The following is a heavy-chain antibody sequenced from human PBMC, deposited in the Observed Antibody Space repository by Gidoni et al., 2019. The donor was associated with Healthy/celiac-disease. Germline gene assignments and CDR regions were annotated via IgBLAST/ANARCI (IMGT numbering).Heavy chain of an antibody. D-gene: IGHD3-10*01. CDR3: AKDQKVGSGSYSLDY. J-gene: IGHJ4*02. V-gene: IGHV3-30*18. CDR1: GFTFSSYG. Sequence: QVQLVESGGGVVQPGRSLRLSCAAYGFTFSSYGMHWVRQAPGKGLEWVAVISYDGSNKYYADSVKGRFTISRDNSKNTLYLQMNSLRAEDTAVYYCAKDQKVGSGSYSLDYWGQGTLVTVSS. CDR2: ISYDGSNK.